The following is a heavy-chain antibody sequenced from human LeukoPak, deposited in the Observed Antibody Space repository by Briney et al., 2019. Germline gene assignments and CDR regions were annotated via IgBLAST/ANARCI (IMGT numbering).Heavy chain of an antibody. CDR1: GFTFSSYG. J-gene: IGHJ4*02. CDR2: ISYDGSNK. D-gene: IGHD3-10*01. V-gene: IGHV3-30*18. CDR3: AKGARFGEFPSDY. Sequence: GGSLRLSCAASGFTFSSYGMHWVRQAPGKGLEWVAVISYDGSNKYYADSVKGRFTISRDNSKNTLYLQMNSLRAEDTAVYYCAKGARFGEFPSDYWGQGTLVTVSS.